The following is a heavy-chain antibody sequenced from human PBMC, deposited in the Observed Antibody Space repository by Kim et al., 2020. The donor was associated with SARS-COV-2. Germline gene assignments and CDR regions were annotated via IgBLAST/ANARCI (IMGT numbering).Heavy chain of an antibody. V-gene: IGHV3-11*03. CDR3: ARLGYYDSSGYYPFDY. Sequence: GGSLRLSCAASGFTFSDYYMSWIRQASGKGLEWVSYISSSSSYTNYADSVKGRFTISRDNAKNSLYLQMNSLRAEDTAVYYCARLGYYDSSGYYPFDYWGQGTLVTVSS. CDR1: GFTFSDYY. D-gene: IGHD3-22*01. CDR2: ISSSSSYT. J-gene: IGHJ4*02.